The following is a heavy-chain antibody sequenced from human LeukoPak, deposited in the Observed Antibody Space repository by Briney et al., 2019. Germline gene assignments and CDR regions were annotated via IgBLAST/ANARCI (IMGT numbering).Heavy chain of an antibody. CDR1: GGSISSYY. Sequence: SETLSLTCTVSGGSISSYYWSWIRQPPGKGLEWIGYIYYSGSTNYNPSLKSRVTISVDTSKNQFSLKLSSVTAADTAVYYCARDSVYRGYFDYWGQGTLVTVSS. CDR3: ARDSVYRGYFDY. CDR2: IYYSGST. D-gene: IGHD2-2*02. J-gene: IGHJ4*02. V-gene: IGHV4-59*01.